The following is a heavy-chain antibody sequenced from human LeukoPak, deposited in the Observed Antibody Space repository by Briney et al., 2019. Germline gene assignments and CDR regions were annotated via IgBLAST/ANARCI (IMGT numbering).Heavy chain of an antibody. V-gene: IGHV1-2*02. Sequence: ASVKVPCKASGYTFTGHYIHWVRQAPGQGLEWMGWIYPNNGDTKYAQDFQGRVTMTWDTSISILYMELSMLRSDDTAMYFCARDGPGYNGAFDYWGQGTLVTVSS. CDR3: ARDGPGYNGAFDY. CDR2: IYPNNGDT. D-gene: IGHD5-24*01. CDR1: GYTFTGHY. J-gene: IGHJ4*02.